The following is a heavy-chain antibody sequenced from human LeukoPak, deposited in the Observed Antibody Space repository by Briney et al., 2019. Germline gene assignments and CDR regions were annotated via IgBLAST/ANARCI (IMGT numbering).Heavy chain of an antibody. J-gene: IGHJ4*02. Sequence: SETLSLTCTVSGGSISSSRDYWAWIRQPPGKGLEWIGSIYYSGSTYYNPSLKSRVTIPVDTSKNQFSLKLSSVTAADTAVYYCARLFGSFRTAYFDYWGQGTLVTVSS. D-gene: IGHD3-16*01. CDR2: IYYSGST. CDR1: GGSISSSRDY. V-gene: IGHV4-39*01. CDR3: ARLFGSFRTAYFDY.